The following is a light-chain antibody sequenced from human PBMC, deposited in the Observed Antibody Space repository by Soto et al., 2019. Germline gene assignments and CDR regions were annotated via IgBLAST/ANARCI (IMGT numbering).Light chain of an antibody. CDR3: SSYTSSNAYV. Sequence: QSALTQPASVSWSPGQSITISCTGTSSDVGGYNYVSWYQQHPGKAPKLIIYEVSNRPSGVSNRFSGSKSDNTASLTISGLQAEDDADYYCSSYTSSNAYVFGTGTKLTVL. V-gene: IGLV2-14*01. J-gene: IGLJ1*01. CDR2: EVS. CDR1: SSDVGGYNY.